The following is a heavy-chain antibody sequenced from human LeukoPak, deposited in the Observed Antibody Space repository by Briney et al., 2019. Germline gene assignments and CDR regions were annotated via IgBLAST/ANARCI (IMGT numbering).Heavy chain of an antibody. CDR3: ARPRSGSYSMDV. CDR2: INPNSGGT. J-gene: IGHJ6*02. Sequence: ASVKVSCKASGYIFTSYAMHWVRQAPGQGLEWMGWINPNSGGTNYAQKFQGWVTMTRDTSISTAYMELSRLRSDDTAVYYCARPRSGSYSMDVWGQGTTVTVSS. V-gene: IGHV1-2*04. D-gene: IGHD1-26*01. CDR1: GYIFTSYA.